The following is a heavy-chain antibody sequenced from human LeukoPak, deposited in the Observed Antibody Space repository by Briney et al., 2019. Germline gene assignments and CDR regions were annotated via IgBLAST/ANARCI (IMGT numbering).Heavy chain of an antibody. Sequence: ASVKVSCKASGYTFTSYGISWVRQAPGQGLEWMGWISAYNGNTKYAQKLQGRVTLTTETSTSTAYRELRSLRSDDTAVYYCARDGDLVFGDYWGQGTLVTVSS. J-gene: IGHJ4*02. CDR2: ISAYNGNT. D-gene: IGHD3-3*01. CDR3: ARDGDLVFGDY. CDR1: GYTFTSYG. V-gene: IGHV1-18*01.